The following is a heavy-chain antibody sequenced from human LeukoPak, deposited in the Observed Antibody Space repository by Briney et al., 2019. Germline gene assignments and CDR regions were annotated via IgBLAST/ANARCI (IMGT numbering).Heavy chain of an antibody. D-gene: IGHD4-17*01. J-gene: IGHJ2*01. CDR3: ARPTSYGDYGRGYFDL. CDR2: INHSGST. Sequence: PSETLSLTCAGCGGSFSGYYWSWMRQPPARGLEGIGEINHSGSTNYNPSLKSRPTNSLDTHNNQYSLKLSSVTAADTAVYYCARPTSYGDYGRGYFDLWGRGTLVTVSS. CDR1: GGSFSGYY. V-gene: IGHV4-34*01.